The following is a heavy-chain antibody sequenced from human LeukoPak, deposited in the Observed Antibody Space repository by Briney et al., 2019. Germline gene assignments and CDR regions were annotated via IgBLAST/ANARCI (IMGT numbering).Heavy chain of an antibody. Sequence: SVKVSCKASGGTFSSYAISWVRQAPGQGLEWMGRIIPILGIANYAQKFQGRVTITADKSTSTAYMELSSLRSEDTAVYYCARDLLAAAGIYYYYGMDVWGQGTTVTVSS. D-gene: IGHD6-13*01. CDR3: ARDLLAAAGIYYYYGMDV. J-gene: IGHJ6*02. CDR2: IIPILGIA. CDR1: GGTFSSYA. V-gene: IGHV1-69*04.